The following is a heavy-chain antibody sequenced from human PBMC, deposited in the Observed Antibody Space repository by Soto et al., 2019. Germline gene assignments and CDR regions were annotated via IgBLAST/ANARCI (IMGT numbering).Heavy chain of an antibody. CDR2: ISFDGDK. CDR3: ARDYARGWCQF. V-gene: IGHV3-30*03. CDR1: GFDFSNSG. J-gene: IGHJ4*02. D-gene: IGHD2-8*02. Sequence: VGSLRLSCTASGFDFSNSGIQWVRQTPGKGLEWVALISFDGDKYYVDSVKGRFTISRDNPTNTVYLQMNRLRPEDTGVYYCARDYARGWCQFWGQGTLVTVSS.